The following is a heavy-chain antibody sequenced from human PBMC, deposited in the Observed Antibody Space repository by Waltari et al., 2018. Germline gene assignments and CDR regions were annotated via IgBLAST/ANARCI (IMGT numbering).Heavy chain of an antibody. Sequence: QVQLQESGPGLVKPSETLSLTCTVSGGSISNYYWSWLRQPPGKGLEWIGYIYYTGSTNVNPSLRSRVTISVDTSKNQFSLKLSSVTAADTAVYYCARLSYDTGSYYFDFWGQGTLVTVSS. J-gene: IGHJ4*02. CDR1: GGSISNYY. D-gene: IGHD3-22*01. V-gene: IGHV4-59*08. CDR3: ARLSYDTGSYYFDF. CDR2: IYYTGST.